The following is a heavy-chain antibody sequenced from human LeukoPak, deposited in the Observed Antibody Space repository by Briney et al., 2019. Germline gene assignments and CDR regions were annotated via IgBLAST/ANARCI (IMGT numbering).Heavy chain of an antibody. Sequence: GGSLRLSCAASGFTFSSYEMNWVRQAPGKGLEWVSYISSSGSTIYYADSVKGRFTISRDNAKNSLYLQMNSLRAEDTAVYYCAKAGGIRIAAAGIIYWGQGTLVTVSS. CDR1: GFTFSSYE. J-gene: IGHJ4*02. V-gene: IGHV3-48*03. CDR2: ISSSGSTI. D-gene: IGHD6-13*01. CDR3: AKAGGIRIAAAGIIY.